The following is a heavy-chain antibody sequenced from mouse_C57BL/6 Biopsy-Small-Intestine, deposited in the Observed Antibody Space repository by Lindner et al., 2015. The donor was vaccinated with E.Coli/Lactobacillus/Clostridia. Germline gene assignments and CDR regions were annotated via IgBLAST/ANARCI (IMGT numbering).Heavy chain of an antibody. CDR3: ARSGNYYGTSRDYFDV. CDR2: IYPGDGDT. Sequence: VQLQESGPELVKPGASVKISCKASGYALSSSWMNWVKQRPGKGLEWIGRIYPGDGDTDYNGKFKGKATLTADKSSSTAYMQLSSLTSEDSAVYFCARSGNYYGTSRDYFDVWGTGTTVTVSS. J-gene: IGHJ1*03. CDR1: GYALSSSW. V-gene: IGHV1-82*01. D-gene: IGHD1-1*01.